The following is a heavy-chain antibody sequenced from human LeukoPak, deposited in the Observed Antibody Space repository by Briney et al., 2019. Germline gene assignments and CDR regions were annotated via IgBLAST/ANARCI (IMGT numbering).Heavy chain of an antibody. CDR2: INPNGCST. D-gene: IGHD6-19*01. J-gene: IGHJ4*02. V-gene: IGHV1-46*03. CDR3: ARGAVAGRRFDY. Sequence: ASVKVSCKASGYTFTSYYMHWVRQAPGQGLEWVGIINPNGCSTSYAQKFQGRVTMTRDPSTSTVYMELSSLRSEDTAVYYCARGAVAGRRFDYWGQGTLVTVSS. CDR1: GYTFTSYY.